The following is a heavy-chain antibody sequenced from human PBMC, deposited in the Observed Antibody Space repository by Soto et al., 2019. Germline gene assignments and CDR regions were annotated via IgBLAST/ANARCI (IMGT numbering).Heavy chain of an antibody. J-gene: IGHJ6*02. V-gene: IGHV3-48*02. Sequence: GGSLRLSCAASGFTFSSHTMNWVRQAPGKGLEWISYITSTSSTKNYADSVKGRFTISRDNANNSLYLQMNSLRDEDTAVYYCARPYSYGHGYGMDVWGQGTTVTVSS. D-gene: IGHD5-18*01. CDR3: ARPYSYGHGYGMDV. CDR2: ITSTSSTK. CDR1: GFTFSSHT.